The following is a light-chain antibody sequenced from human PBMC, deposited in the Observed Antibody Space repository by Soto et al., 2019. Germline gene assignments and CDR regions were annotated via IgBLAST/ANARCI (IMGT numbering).Light chain of an antibody. CDR1: SFKN. J-gene: IGLJ1*01. V-gene: IGLV2-14*03. Sequence: QSVLTQPASVSGSPGQSSTISCTGTSFKNVSWYQQHPGQAPKLLIYDVSYRHSGISHRFSVSESAYTASLTISGLQAEDEADYYCSSYSFTTTLYVFGTGTKLTVL. CDR3: SSYSFTTTLYV. CDR2: DVS.